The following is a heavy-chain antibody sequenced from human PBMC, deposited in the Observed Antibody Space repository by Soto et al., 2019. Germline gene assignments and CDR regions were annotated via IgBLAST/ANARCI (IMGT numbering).Heavy chain of an antibody. CDR3: ARDNGYSYGYFDY. V-gene: IGHV4-34*01. CDR2: INHSGST. CDR1: GGSFSGYY. D-gene: IGHD5-18*01. J-gene: IGHJ4*02. Sequence: PSETLSLTCAVYGGSFSGYYWTWIRQPPGTGLEWIGEINHSGSTNYNPSLKSRVTISVDTSKNQFSLRLSSVTAADTAVYYCARDNGYSYGYFDYWGQGTLVTVSS.